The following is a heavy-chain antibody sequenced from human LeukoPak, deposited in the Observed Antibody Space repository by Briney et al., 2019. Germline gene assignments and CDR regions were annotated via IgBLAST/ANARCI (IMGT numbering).Heavy chain of an antibody. D-gene: IGHD3-9*01. CDR2: INLSGGST. V-gene: IGHV1-46*01. CDR3: ARDGGGYDILTGYSRRPKYYFDY. Sequence: ASVKVSCKASGYTFTSYYMHWVRQAPGQGLEWMGIINLSGGSTSYAQQFQGRVTMPRDTSTSTVYMELSSLRSEDTAVYYCARDGGGYDILTGYSRRPKYYFDYWGQGTLVTVSS. CDR1: GYTFTSYY. J-gene: IGHJ4*02.